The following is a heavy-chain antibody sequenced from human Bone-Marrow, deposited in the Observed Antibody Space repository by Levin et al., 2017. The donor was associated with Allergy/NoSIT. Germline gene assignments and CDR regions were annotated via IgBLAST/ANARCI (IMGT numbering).Heavy chain of an antibody. CDR1: GFTFNNYW. Sequence: ESLKISCAASGFTFNNYWMHWVRQVPGKGLVWVSRINEDGSTTNYADSVKGRFTISRDNAKNTLHLQMNSLRAEDTAVYYCTRDLGGEAGYWGQGTLVTVSS. V-gene: IGHV3-74*01. D-gene: IGHD3-16*01. CDR3: TRDLGGEAGY. J-gene: IGHJ4*02. CDR2: INEDGSTT.